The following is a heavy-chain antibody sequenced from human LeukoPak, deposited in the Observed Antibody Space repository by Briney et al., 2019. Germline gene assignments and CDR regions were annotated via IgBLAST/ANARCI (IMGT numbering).Heavy chain of an antibody. CDR2: IYSSGST. Sequence: SETLSLTCTVSGGSISSYYWSWLRQSAGKGLEWIGRIYSSGSTNYNPSFTSRVTMSVDTSKSQFSLRLSSVTAADTAVYYCARDPRAVDVWGQGTTVTVSS. CDR1: GGSISSYY. CDR3: ARDPRAVDV. J-gene: IGHJ6*02. V-gene: IGHV4-4*07.